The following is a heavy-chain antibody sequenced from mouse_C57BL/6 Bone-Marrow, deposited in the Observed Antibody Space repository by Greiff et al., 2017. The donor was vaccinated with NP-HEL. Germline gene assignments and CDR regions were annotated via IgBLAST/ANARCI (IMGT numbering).Heavy chain of an antibody. CDR3: AKAYGNYLDY. D-gene: IGHD2-10*02. J-gene: IGHJ2*01. CDR2: ISYDGSN. Sequence: EVKLMESGPGLVKPSQSLSFTCSVTGYSLTSGYYWNWLRRFPGNKLEWVGSISYDGSNNYSPPLKNRISIPRPPSKNQFLLKLNAVTPEDTATYYCAKAYGNYLDYWGQGTTLTVAS. V-gene: IGHV3-6*01. CDR1: GYSLTSGYY.